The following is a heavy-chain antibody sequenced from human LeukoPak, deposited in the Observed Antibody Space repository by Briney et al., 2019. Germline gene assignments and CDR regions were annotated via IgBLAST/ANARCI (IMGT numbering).Heavy chain of an antibody. Sequence: GALRLSCAASGFTFDDYTMHWVRQAPGKGLEWVSLISWDGGSTYYADSVKGRFTISRDNSKNSLYLQMNSLRTEDTALYYCAKSWSGSLASWGQGTLVTVSS. D-gene: IGHD3-3*01. J-gene: IGHJ5*02. CDR1: GFTFDDYT. CDR3: AKSWSGSLAS. V-gene: IGHV3-43*01. CDR2: ISWDGGST.